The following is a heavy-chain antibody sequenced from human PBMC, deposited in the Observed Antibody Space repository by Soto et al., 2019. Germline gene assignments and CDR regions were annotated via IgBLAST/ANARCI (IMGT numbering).Heavy chain of an antibody. CDR3: ARLIGNSWLES. CDR1: GDSVSSNSAT. J-gene: IGHJ5*01. CDR2: TYYRSKWYN. D-gene: IGHD2-8*01. V-gene: IGHV6-1*01. Sequence: SQTLSLTCAISGDSVSSNSATCDWIRQSPSRGLEWLGRTYYRSKWYNDYAVSVKGRITISPDTSSNQFSLQLNSVTPDDTAVYYCARLIGNSWLESWGQGTLVTVSS.